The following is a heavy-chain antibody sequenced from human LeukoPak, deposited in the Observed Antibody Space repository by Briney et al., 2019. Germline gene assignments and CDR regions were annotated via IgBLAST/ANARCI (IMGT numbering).Heavy chain of an antibody. D-gene: IGHD1-26*01. CDR2: MNPNSGNT. Sequence: ASVNVSCKASGYTFTSYDINWVRQATGQGLEWMGGMNPNSGNTGYAQKFQGRVTITRNTSISTAYMELSSLRSEDTAVYYCARAHSGSYFDFDYWGQGTLVTVSS. J-gene: IGHJ4*02. V-gene: IGHV1-8*03. CDR1: GYTFTSYD. CDR3: ARAHSGSYFDFDY.